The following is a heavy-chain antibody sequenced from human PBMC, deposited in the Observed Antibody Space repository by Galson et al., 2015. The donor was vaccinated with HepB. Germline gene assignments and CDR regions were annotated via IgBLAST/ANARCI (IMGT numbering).Heavy chain of an antibody. V-gene: IGHV4-39*01. CDR2: IYYSGST. CDR3: ARLMGKLSYCGGDCYSF. D-gene: IGHD2-21*02. Sequence: ETLSLTCTVSGGSISSSSYYWGWIRQPPGKGLEWIGSIYYSGSTYYNPSLKSRVTISVDTSKNQFSLKLSSVTAADTAVYYCARLMGKLSYCGGDCYSFWGQGTLVTVSS. J-gene: IGHJ4*02. CDR1: GGSISSSSYY.